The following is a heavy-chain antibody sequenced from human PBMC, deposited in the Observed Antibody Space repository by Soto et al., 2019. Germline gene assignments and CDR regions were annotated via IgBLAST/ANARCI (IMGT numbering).Heavy chain of an antibody. V-gene: IGHV4-59*01. CDR3: ARGHSSSWYRGGFDY. CDR1: GGSISSYY. CDR2: IYYSGST. J-gene: IGHJ4*02. D-gene: IGHD6-13*01. Sequence: SETLSLTCTVSGGSISSYYWSWIRQPPGKGLEWIGYIYYSGSTNYNPSLKSRVTISVDTSKNQFSLKLSSVTAADTAVYYCARGHSSSWYRGGFDYWGQGTLVTVSS.